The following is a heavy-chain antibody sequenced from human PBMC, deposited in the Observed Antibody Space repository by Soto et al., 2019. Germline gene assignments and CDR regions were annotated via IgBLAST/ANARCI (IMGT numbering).Heavy chain of an antibody. CDR1: GGSISGYY. Sequence: SETLSLTCTVSGGSISGYYWSWFRQPPGKGLEWIGYIYYSGSTTYTPSLKSRVTTAVDTSKNQFSLRLNSVTAADTAVYYCARLGGYYQAFDQWGQGSLVTVSS. CDR3: ARLGGYYQAFDQ. V-gene: IGHV4-59*08. CDR2: IYYSGST. J-gene: IGHJ4*02. D-gene: IGHD3-22*01.